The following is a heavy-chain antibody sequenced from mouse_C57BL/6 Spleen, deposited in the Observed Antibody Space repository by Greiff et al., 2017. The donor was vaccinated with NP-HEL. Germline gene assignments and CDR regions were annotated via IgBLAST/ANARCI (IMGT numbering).Heavy chain of an antibody. CDR1: GYTFTDYY. D-gene: IGHD4-1*01. Sequence: EVQLQQSGPELVKPGASVKISCKASGYTFTDYYMNWVKQSHGKSLDWIGDINPNNGGTSYNQKFKVKATLTVDKSSSTAYMELSGLTSEDSAVYYCAREELGWFAYWGQGSLVTVAA. CDR2: INPNNGGT. CDR3: AREELGWFAY. V-gene: IGHV1-26*01. J-gene: IGHJ3*01.